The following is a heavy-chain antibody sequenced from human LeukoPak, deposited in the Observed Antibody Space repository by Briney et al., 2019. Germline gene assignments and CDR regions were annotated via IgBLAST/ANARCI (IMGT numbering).Heavy chain of an antibody. V-gene: IGHV1-2*02. D-gene: IGHD1-26*01. J-gene: IGHJ4*02. CDR3: ARSYWIFTYPFDY. Sequence: GASVKVSCKASGYTFTGYYMHWVRQAPGQGLEWMGWINPNSGGTNYAQKFQGRVTMTRDTSISTAYMELSRLRSDDTAVYYCARSYWIFTYPFDYWGQGTLVTVSS. CDR2: INPNSGGT. CDR1: GYTFTGYY.